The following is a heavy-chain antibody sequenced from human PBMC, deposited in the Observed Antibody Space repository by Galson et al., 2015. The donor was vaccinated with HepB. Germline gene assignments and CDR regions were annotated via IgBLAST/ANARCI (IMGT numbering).Heavy chain of an antibody. CDR2: ISYDGSNK. Sequence: SLRLSCAASGFTFSSYAMHWVRQAPGKGLEWVAVISYDGSNKYYADSVKGRFTISRDNSKNTLYLQMNSLRAEDTAVYYCARLLGVRGVPKAPDYWGQGTLVTVSS. CDR3: ARLLGVRGVPKAPDY. D-gene: IGHD3-10*01. J-gene: IGHJ4*02. V-gene: IGHV3-30-3*01. CDR1: GFTFSSYA.